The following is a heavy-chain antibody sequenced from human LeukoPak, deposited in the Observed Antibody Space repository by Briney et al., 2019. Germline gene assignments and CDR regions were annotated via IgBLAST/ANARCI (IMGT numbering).Heavy chain of an antibody. V-gene: IGHV4-39*01. Sequence: PSETLSLTCTVSGGSILDSTYYWAWIRQPPGKGLEWIATIFYTGNTHYNPSLKSRVTMSVDTVKNQFSLNLNSVTAADAAVYYCARQSSGYYYGWFDPWGQGTLVTVSS. CDR2: IFYTGNT. CDR3: ARQSSGYYYGWFDP. D-gene: IGHD3-22*01. J-gene: IGHJ5*02. CDR1: GGSILDSTYY.